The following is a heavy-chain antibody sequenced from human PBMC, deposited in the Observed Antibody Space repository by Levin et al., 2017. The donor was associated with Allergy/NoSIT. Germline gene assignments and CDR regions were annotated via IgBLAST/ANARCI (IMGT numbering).Heavy chain of an antibody. CDR3: AKSRVGSTVTRSPEDY. V-gene: IGHV3-30*18. CDR1: GFTFSSYG. D-gene: IGHD4-17*01. Sequence: PGGSLRLSCAASGFTFSSYGMHWVRQAPGKGLEWVAVISYDGSNKYYADSVKGRFTISRDNSKNTLYLQMNSLRAEDTAVYYCAKSRVGSTVTRSPEDYWGQGTLVTVSS. J-gene: IGHJ4*02. CDR2: ISYDGSNK.